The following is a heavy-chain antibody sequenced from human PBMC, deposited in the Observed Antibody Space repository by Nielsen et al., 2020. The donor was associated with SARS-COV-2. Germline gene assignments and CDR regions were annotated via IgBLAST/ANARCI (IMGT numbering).Heavy chain of an antibody. D-gene: IGHD4-17*01. CDR2: IDWDDDK. Sequence: SGPTLVKPTQPLTLTCTFSGFSLSTREMCVSCIRQPPGKALEWLARIDWDDDKYYNTTLKTRHTIPKDTPKSQVVFTMTNMDPVDTATYYCARIQTPVTTITWWYFDLWGRGTQVAVSS. CDR3: ARIQTPVTTITWWYFDL. J-gene: IGHJ2*01. CDR1: GFSLSTREMC. V-gene: IGHV2-70*11.